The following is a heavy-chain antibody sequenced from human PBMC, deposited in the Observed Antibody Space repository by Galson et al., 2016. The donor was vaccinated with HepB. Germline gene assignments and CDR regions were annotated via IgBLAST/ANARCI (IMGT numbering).Heavy chain of an antibody. CDR1: GYAFTNFY. V-gene: IGHV1-46*01. CDR3: ARDTRYSTGWFGLDY. CDR2: INPDYGSP. J-gene: IGHJ4*02. Sequence: SCKASGYAFTNFYIHWVRQAPGQGLEWMGIINPDYGSPTYAQKFQGRVTMTRDTSTSTVHMDLNRLRPDDTAVYYCARDTRYSTGWFGLDYWGQGTLVTVSS. D-gene: IGHD6-19*01.